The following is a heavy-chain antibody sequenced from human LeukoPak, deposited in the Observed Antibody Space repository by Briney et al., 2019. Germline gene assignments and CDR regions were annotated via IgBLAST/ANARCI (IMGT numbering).Heavy chain of an antibody. CDR2: IWYDGSNK. V-gene: IGHV3-33*01. CDR1: GFTFSDYG. Sequence: GGSLRLSCTASGFTFSDYGMHWVRQPPGKGLEWVAIIWYDGSNKKYEDSVKGRFTISRDNSKNTLYLQMNSLRAEDTAVYFCARGGGLDVWGQGATVTVSS. J-gene: IGHJ6*02. CDR3: ARGGGLDV. D-gene: IGHD3-16*01.